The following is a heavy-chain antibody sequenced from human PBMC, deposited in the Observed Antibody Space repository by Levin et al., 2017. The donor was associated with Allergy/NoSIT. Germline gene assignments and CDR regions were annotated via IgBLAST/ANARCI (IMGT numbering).Heavy chain of an antibody. CDR3: AKDAVVAPGASMGWFDP. CDR1: GFTFDLYA. J-gene: IGHJ5*02. Sequence: GESLKISCAASGFTFDLYAMSWVRQAPGKGLEWVSAITGSGTTTYYADSVKGRFTISRDNSKNRLYLQMKTLRAEDSAIYFCAKDAVVAPGASMGWFDPWGPGTLVTVSS. CDR2: ITGSGTTT. D-gene: IGHD2-2*01. V-gene: IGHV3-23*01.